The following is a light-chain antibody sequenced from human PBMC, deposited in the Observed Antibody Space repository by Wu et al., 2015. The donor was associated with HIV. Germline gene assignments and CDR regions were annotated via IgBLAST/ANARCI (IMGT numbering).Light chain of an antibody. CDR3: QQYGSSPQS. J-gene: IGKJ2*03. V-gene: IGKV3-20*01. CDR2: GAS. Sequence: EIVLTQSPGTLSLSPGERATLSCRASHNVSSNYLAWYQQKPGQAPRLLIYGASSRATGIPDRFSGSESGTDFSLIISRLEPEDFAVYYCQQYGSSPQSFGQGTKLE. CDR1: HNVSSNY.